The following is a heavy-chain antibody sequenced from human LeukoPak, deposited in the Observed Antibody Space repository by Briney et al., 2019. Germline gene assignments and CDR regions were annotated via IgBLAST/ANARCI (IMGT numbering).Heavy chain of an antibody. CDR3: ARLYPPNTTVVTQSAFDI. CDR1: GGSISSSSYY. V-gene: IGHV4-39*07. D-gene: IGHD4-23*01. CDR2: IYYSGST. J-gene: IGHJ3*02. Sequence: SETLSLTCTVSGGSISSSSYYWGWIRQPPGKGLEWIGRIYYSGSTNYNPSLQSQVTISVDTSKNQFSLKLSSVTAADTAVYYCARLYPPNTTVVTQSAFDIWGQGTMVTVSS.